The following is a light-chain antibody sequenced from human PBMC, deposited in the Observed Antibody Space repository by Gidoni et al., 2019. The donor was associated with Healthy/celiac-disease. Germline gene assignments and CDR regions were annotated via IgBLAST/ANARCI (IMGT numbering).Light chain of an antibody. CDR1: QGISSY. Sequence: DIQFTQSPSFPSASVGDRVTVTCRASQGISSYFAWYQQKPGKAPELLLYAASTLQSGVPSRFSGSGSGTEFTLTISSLQPEDFAIYSCQQLNSYPQGYTFGQGTKLEIK. CDR2: AAS. CDR3: QQLNSYPQGYT. V-gene: IGKV1-9*01. J-gene: IGKJ2*01.